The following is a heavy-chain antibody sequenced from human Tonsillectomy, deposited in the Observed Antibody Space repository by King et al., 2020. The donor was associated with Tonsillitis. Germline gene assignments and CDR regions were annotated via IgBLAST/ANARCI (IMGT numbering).Heavy chain of an antibody. CDR3: AKACQVGWKQPNLDY. CDR1: GFTFSSYG. V-gene: IGHV3-30*18. J-gene: IGHJ4*02. Sequence: QLVQSGGGVVQPGRSLRLSCAASGFTFSSYGMHWVRQAPGEGLEWVAVIAYEGRNKYYAEYVKSRFTISRDNSKNTLYLQMNSLIAEDTGVYYCAKACQVGWKQPNLDYWGQGTLVTVSS. CDR2: IAYEGRNK. D-gene: IGHD2-15*01.